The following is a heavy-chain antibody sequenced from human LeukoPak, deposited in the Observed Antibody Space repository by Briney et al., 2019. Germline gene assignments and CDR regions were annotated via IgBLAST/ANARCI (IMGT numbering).Heavy chain of an antibody. V-gene: IGHV1-18*01. D-gene: IGHD6-13*01. J-gene: IGHJ5*02. Sequence: ASVKVSCKASGYTYTTDGISWARQAPGQGLEWMGLIDTYSGETNYAQKFQGRVTMTSDTSTSTAYVELRSLRSDDTAVYYCARDRGIAEADSFDPWGQGTLVTVSS. CDR3: ARDRGIAEADSFDP. CDR2: IDTYSGET. CDR1: GYTYTTDG.